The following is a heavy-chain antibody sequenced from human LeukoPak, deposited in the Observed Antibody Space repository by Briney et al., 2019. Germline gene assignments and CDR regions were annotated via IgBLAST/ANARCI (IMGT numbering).Heavy chain of an antibody. Sequence: PSETLSLTCAVYGGSFSGYYWSWIRQPPGKGLEWIGEINHSGSTNYNPSLKSRVTISVDTSKNQFSLKLSSVTAADTAVYYCARKDSSSWYPFDYWGQGTLVTVSS. J-gene: IGHJ4*02. V-gene: IGHV4-34*01. CDR2: INHSGST. CDR1: GGSFSGYY. CDR3: ARKDSSSWYPFDY. D-gene: IGHD6-13*01.